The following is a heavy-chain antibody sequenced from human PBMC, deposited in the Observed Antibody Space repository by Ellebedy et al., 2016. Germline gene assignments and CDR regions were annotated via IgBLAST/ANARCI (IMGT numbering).Heavy chain of an antibody. J-gene: IGHJ6*02. D-gene: IGHD4-23*01. CDR1: GGSISTYY. CDR2: IYYSGNT. Sequence: LETLSLTCTVSGGSISTYYWSWIRQPPGKGLEWIGYIYYSGNTNYNPSLKSRVTISVDTSKNQLSLKLTSVTAADTAGYYCARGRGGRWGMDVWGQGTTVTVSS. CDR3: ARGRGGRWGMDV. V-gene: IGHV4-59*08.